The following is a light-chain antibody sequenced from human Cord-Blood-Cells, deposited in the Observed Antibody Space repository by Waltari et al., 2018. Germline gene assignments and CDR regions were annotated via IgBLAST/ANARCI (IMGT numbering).Light chain of an antibody. V-gene: IGKV3-15*01. CDR2: GAS. CDR3: QQYNNWPLT. CDR1: QSVSSN. Sequence: EIVMTQSPATLSVSPGERATISCRASQSVSSNLAWYQQKPGQAPRLLIYGASTRATGIPARFSGSGSGTEFTLTISSQQSEDFAVYYCQQYNNWPLTFGGGTKVEIK. J-gene: IGKJ4*01.